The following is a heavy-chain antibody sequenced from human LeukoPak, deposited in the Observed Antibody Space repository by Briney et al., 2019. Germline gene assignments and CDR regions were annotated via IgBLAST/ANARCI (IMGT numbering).Heavy chain of an antibody. CDR1: GYTFTSYY. CDR3: ATSYYYYMDV. V-gene: IGHV1-8*03. CDR2: MNPNSGNT. Sequence: ASVKVSCKASGYTFTSYYMHWVRQATGQGLEWMGWMNPNSGNTGYAQKFQGRVTITRNTSISTAYMELSSLRSEDTAVYYCATSYYYYMDVWGKGTTVTVSS. J-gene: IGHJ6*03.